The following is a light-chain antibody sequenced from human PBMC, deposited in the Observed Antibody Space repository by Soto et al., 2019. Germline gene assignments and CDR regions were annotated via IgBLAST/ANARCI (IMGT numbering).Light chain of an antibody. V-gene: IGKV1-5*03. CDR1: QSISSW. CDR3: QQYNSWYT. J-gene: IGKJ2*01. Sequence: DIQMTQSPSTLSVSVGDRVTITCRASQSISSWLAWYQQKPGKAPKLLIYKASTLESGVPSRFSGSGSGTEFTLTINSLQPDDFATYYCQQYNSWYTFGQGTKVEIK. CDR2: KAS.